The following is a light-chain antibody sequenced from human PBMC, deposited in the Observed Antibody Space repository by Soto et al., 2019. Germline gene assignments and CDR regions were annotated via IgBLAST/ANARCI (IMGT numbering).Light chain of an antibody. CDR1: ISDVGAYNY. CDR2: EVT. CDR3: SSFTTSSTWV. Sequence: QSALTQPASVSGSPGQSIAISCSGTISDVGAYNYVSWYQQRPGKAPKLMISEVTNRPSGVSDRFAGSKSGNTASLTISGLQAEDEGDYFCSSFTTSSTWVFGGGTKLTVL. V-gene: IGLV2-14*01. J-gene: IGLJ3*02.